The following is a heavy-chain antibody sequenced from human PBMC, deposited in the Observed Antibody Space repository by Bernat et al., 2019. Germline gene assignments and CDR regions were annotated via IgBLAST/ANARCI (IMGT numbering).Heavy chain of an antibody. CDR1: RFTFSSYV. CDR2: ISGSGGST. Sequence: EVQLLESGGGLVQVGGSLRLSCTVSRFTFSSYVMSWVRQTPGKGLEWVSTISGSGGSTYYADSVKGRFTISRDNSRNTLYLRMNSLRAEDTAVYYYAKSAVITTDWYFDLWGRGTLVTVSS. D-gene: IGHD3-22*01. V-gene: IGHV3-23*01. CDR3: AKSAVITTDWYFDL. J-gene: IGHJ2*01.